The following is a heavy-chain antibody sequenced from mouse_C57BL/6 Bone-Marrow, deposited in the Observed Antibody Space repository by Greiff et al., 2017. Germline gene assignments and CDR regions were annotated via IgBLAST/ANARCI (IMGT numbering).Heavy chain of an antibody. CDR2: IDPSDSYT. J-gene: IGHJ4*01. CDR1: GYTFTSYW. CDR3: ARRYDGSSGGYYYAMDY. D-gene: IGHD1-1*01. V-gene: IGHV1-69*01. Sequence: QVQLQQPGAELVMPGASVKLSCKASGYTFTSYWMHWVKQRPGQGLEWIGEIDPSDSYTNYNQKFKGKSTLTVDKSSSTAYMQLSSLTSEDSAVYYCARRYDGSSGGYYYAMDYWGQGTSVTVSS.